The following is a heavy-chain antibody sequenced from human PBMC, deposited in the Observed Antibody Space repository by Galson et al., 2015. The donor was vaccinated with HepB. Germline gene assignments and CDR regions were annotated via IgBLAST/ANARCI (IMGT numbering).Heavy chain of an antibody. CDR1: GFTFSSYA. D-gene: IGHD6-13*01. CDR3: AKDEGYSSSWTEGY. V-gene: IGHV3-30-3*01. Sequence: SLRLSCAASGFTFSSYAMHWVRQAPGKGLEWVAVISYDGSNKYYADSVKGRFTISRDNSKNTLYLQMNSLRAEDTAVYYCAKDEGYSSSWTEGYWGQGTLVTVSS. J-gene: IGHJ4*02. CDR2: ISYDGSNK.